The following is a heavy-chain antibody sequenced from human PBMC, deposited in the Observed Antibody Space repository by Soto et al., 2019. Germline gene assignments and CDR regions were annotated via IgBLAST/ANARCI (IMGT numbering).Heavy chain of an antibody. CDR3: AKMGPLQQSSDYYDSSGYYFFFDY. CDR1: GFTFSSYG. CDR2: ISYDGSNK. D-gene: IGHD3-22*01. V-gene: IGHV3-30*18. Sequence: GGSLRLSCAASGFTFSSYGMHWVRQAPGKGLEWVAVISYDGSNKYYADSVKGRFTISRDNSKNTLYLQMNSLRAEDTAVYYCAKMGPLQQSSDYYDSSGYYFFFDYWGQGTLVTVSS. J-gene: IGHJ4*02.